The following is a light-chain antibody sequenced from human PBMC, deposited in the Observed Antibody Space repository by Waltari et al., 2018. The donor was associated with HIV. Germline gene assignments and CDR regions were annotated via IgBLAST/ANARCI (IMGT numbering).Light chain of an antibody. CDR1: QRICVW. V-gene: IGKV1-5*03. J-gene: IGKJ1*01. CDR3: QEYTTYLGT. Sequence: DIQMTQSPSTLSAAVGDTVTITCRASQRICVWLAWYQQKPGKAPKFRVSKASSLESGVPSRFSCSGAATEFTLTIRSLQPDDFATYFCQEYTTYLGTFGQGTKVEIK. CDR2: KAS.